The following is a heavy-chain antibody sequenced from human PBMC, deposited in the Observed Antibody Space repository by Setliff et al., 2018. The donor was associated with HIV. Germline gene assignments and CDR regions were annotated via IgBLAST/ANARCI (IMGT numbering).Heavy chain of an antibody. CDR2: IYTSGST. Sequence: SETLSLTCTVSGGSISSYYWSWIRQPPGKGLEWIGYIYTSGSTNYNPSLKSRVTISVDTSKNQFSLKLSSVTAADTAVYYCARVLDSGYDRAFDIWGKGTMVTVSS. CDR3: ARVLDSGYDRAFDI. D-gene: IGHD5-12*01. J-gene: IGHJ3*02. V-gene: IGHV4-4*08. CDR1: GGSISSYY.